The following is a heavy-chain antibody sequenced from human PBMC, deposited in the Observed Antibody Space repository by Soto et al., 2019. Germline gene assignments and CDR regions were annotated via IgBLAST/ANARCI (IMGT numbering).Heavy chain of an antibody. CDR2: IYWGDDK. D-gene: IGHD5-12*01. Sequence: QITLKESGPTLVRPTQTLTLTCTFSGFSLSTTGVAVAWIRQPPGEALEWLALIYWGDDKRYNSSLKSRLTITKDTSRDQVVLAMTNMDPMDTATYFCAHSQRGPRDFWGPGILVTVSS. J-gene: IGHJ4*02. CDR3: AHSQRGPRDF. CDR1: GFSLSTTGVA. V-gene: IGHV2-5*02.